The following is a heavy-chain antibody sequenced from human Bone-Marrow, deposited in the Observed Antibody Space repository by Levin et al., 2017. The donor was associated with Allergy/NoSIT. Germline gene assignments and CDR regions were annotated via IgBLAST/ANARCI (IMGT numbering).Heavy chain of an antibody. CDR3: ARGSVGGGAQDH. CDR1: GGSVTSSSFY. CDR2: IYYTGST. Sequence: KASETLSLTCTVSGGSVTSSSFYWSWVRQAPGKGLEFIAYIYYTGSTNYNPSLESRVTISLDTSKNQFSLSLNSLTAADTAVYYCARGSVGGGAQDHWGQGALVAVSS. J-gene: IGHJ4*02. D-gene: IGHD4-23*01. V-gene: IGHV4-61*01.